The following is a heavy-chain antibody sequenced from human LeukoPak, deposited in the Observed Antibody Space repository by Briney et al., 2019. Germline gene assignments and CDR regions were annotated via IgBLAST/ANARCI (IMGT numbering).Heavy chain of an antibody. CDR1: GFTFNTYS. J-gene: IGHJ4*02. V-gene: IGHV3-48*04. CDR2: ISSSSGTI. CDR3: ARGRDLFDS. Sequence: GGSLRLSCVASGFTFNTYSMNWFRQAPGKGLEWISYISSSSGTIYYSDSVKGRFTISRDNAKNSLYLQMNNLRAEDTAVYHCARGRDLFDSWGQGTLVIVSS.